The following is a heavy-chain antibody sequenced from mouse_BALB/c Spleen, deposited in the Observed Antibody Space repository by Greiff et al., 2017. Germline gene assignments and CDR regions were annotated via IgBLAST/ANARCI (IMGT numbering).Heavy chain of an antibody. CDR3: ARTIYYDYDEFAY. CDR2: IYPGSGST. V-gene: IGHV1-55*01. J-gene: IGHJ3*01. CDR1: GYNFTSYW. Sequence: VQLQQSGAELVKPGTSVKLSCKASGYNFTSYWINWVKLRPGQGLEWIGDIYPGSGSTNYNEKFKSKATLTVDTSSSTAYMQLSSLASEDSALYYCARTIYYDYDEFAYWGQGTLVTVSA. D-gene: IGHD2-4*01.